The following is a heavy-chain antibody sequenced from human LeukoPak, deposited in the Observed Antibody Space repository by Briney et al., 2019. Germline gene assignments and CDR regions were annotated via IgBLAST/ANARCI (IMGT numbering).Heavy chain of an antibody. CDR2: IGPGVGST. J-gene: IGHJ4*02. V-gene: IGHV3-23*01. Sequence: AGSLRLSCAASGFTFSSYAMNWVRQAPGKGLEWVSSIGPGVGSTYYADSVKGRFTISRDNSKNTLYLQMNSLRAEDTAVYYCAKDFPYYDSSGSGPDYWGQGTLVTVSS. D-gene: IGHD3-22*01. CDR3: AKDFPYYDSSGSGPDY. CDR1: GFTFSSYA.